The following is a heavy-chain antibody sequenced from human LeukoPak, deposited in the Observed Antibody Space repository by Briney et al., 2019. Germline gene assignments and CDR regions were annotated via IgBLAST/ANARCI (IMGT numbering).Heavy chain of an antibody. CDR3: ARLPCGSTSCYGGFDY. J-gene: IGHJ4*02. Sequence: PSETLSLTCTVSGGSISTDNYYWGWIRQPPGKGMEWIGSVYFSGSTYSNPSFKSRVTISADLSKNHFSLKLYSVTAADTAAYYCARLPCGSTSCYGGFDYWGQGTLVTVSS. D-gene: IGHD2-2*01. V-gene: IGHV4-39*02. CDR1: GGSISTDNYY. CDR2: VYFSGST.